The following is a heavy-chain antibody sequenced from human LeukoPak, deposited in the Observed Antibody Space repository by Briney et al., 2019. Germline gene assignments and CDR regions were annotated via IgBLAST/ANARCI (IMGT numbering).Heavy chain of an antibody. D-gene: IGHD2-15*01. CDR2: IYYSGSS. J-gene: IGHJ3*02. CDR1: GGSISTYY. V-gene: IGHV4-59*08. CDR3: ARMVIRAYCSGGNCYEHAFDI. Sequence: SETLSLTCSVYGGSISTYYWSWLRQPPGKGLEWIGYIYYSGSSYYNPSLKSRVTISVDTSKNQFSLKLSSVTAADTAVYYCARMVIRAYCSGGNCYEHAFDIWGQGTMVTVSS.